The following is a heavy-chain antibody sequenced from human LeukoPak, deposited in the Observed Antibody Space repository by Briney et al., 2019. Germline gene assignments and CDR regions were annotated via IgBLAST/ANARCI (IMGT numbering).Heavy chain of an antibody. Sequence: GGSLRLSCAASGFTFSSYSMNWVRQAPGKGLEWVSSISSSSSYIYYADSVKGRFTISRDNAKNSLYLQMNSPRAEDTAVYYCARDNDWDSSSWYYFDYWGRGTLVTVSS. CDR2: ISSSSSYI. CDR3: ARDNDWDSSSWYYFDY. D-gene: IGHD6-13*01. J-gene: IGHJ4*02. V-gene: IGHV3-21*01. CDR1: GFTFSSYS.